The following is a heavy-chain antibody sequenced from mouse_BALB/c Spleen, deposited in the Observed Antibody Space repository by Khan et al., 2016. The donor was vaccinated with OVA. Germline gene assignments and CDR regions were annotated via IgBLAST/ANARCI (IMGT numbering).Heavy chain of an antibody. J-gene: IGHJ4*01. CDR1: GFSLTSYG. D-gene: IGHD2-10*01. CDR3: ARQTYYHYYVMDY. V-gene: IGHV2-6-1*01. Sequence: QVQLKQPGPGLVAPSQSLSITCTIPGFSLTSYGIHWVRQPPGKGLEWLVVIWSVGSTTYISTLNSRLSITKDNSKSQAFLKMNSLQTDDTAMYYCARQTYYHYYVMDYWGQGTSVTVSS. CDR2: IWSVGST.